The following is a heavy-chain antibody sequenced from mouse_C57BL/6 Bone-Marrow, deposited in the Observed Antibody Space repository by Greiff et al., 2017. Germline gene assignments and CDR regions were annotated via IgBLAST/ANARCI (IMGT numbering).Heavy chain of an antibody. J-gene: IGHJ2*01. V-gene: IGHV14-4*01. CDR2: IDPENGDT. CDR1: GFNIKDDY. Sequence: DVKLVESGAELVRPGASVKLSCTASGFNIKDDYMHWVKQRPEQGLEWIGWIDPENGDTEYASKFQGKATITADTSSNTAYLQLSSLTSEDTAVYYCTAYDYDLDYWGQGTTLTVSS. D-gene: IGHD2-4*01. CDR3: TAYDYDLDY.